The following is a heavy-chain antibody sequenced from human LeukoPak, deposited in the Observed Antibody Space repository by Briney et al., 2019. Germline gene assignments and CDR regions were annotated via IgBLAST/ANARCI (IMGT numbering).Heavy chain of an antibody. CDR2: ISAYNGNT. V-gene: IGHV1-18*01. CDR3: ARDRDYYGPEYYYYYGMDV. Sequence: ASVKVSCKASGYTFTSYGISWVRQAPGQGLEWMGWISAYNGNTNYAQKLQGRVTMTTDTSTSTAYMELRSLRSDDTAVYYCARDRDYYGPEYYYYYGMDVWGQGTTVTVSS. D-gene: IGHD1-26*01. J-gene: IGHJ6*02. CDR1: GYTFTSYG.